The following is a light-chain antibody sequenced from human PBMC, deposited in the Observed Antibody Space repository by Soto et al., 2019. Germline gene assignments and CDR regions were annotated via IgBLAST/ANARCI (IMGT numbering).Light chain of an antibody. V-gene: IGLV4-69*01. J-gene: IGLJ3*02. CDR3: QTWGTGTWV. CDR2: LNNDGSH. CDR1: SGHSSYA. Sequence: QSVLTQSPSASASLGASVKLTCTLSSGHSSYAIAWHQQQPEKGPRYLMKLNNDGSHSKGDGIPDRFSGSSSGAERYLTISRLQSEDEADYYCQTWGTGTWVFGGGTQLTVL.